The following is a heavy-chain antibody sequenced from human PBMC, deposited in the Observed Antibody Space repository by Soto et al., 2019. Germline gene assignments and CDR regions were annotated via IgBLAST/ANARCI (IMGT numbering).Heavy chain of an antibody. Sequence: EVQLVESGGGLVQPGGSLRLSCAASGFTFSSYWLSWVRQAPGKGLEWVANINPDGSAKYYVDSVKGRFTISRDNAENSLSLQMTSLRAEDTAVYYCAYGAGNYRFQYWGQGTLVTVSS. CDR2: INPDGSAK. D-gene: IGHD3-10*01. CDR1: GFTFSSYW. V-gene: IGHV3-7*05. CDR3: AYGAGNYRFQY. J-gene: IGHJ4*02.